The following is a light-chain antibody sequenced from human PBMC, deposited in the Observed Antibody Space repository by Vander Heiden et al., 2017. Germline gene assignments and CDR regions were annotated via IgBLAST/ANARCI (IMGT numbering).Light chain of an antibody. CDR2: DVN. J-gene: IGLJ2*01. V-gene: IGLV2-14*03. CDR1: SRDIGTFNY. CDR3: SSYRSGDVA. Sequence: QSALTQPASVSGSPGQSITISCTATSRDIGTFNYVSWYQQHPGKAPKLIIHDVNNRPSGISDRFSGSKSGNTASLTISGLQAEDEADYYCSSYRSGDVAFGGGTKLTVL.